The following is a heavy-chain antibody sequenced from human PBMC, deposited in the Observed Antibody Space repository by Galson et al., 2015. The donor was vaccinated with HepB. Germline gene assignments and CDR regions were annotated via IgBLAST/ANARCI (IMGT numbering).Heavy chain of an antibody. J-gene: IGHJ4*03. V-gene: IGHV3-30*02. D-gene: IGHD3-22*01. CDR1: GFTFSSYG. CDR3: AKDYYDSSGYYRFDY. Sequence: SLRLSCAASGFTFSSYGMHWVRQAPGKGLEWVAFIRYDGSNKYYADSVKGRFTISRDNSKNTLYLQMNSLRAEDTAVYYCAKDYYDSSGYYRFDYWGQGTMVTVSS. CDR2: IRYDGSNK.